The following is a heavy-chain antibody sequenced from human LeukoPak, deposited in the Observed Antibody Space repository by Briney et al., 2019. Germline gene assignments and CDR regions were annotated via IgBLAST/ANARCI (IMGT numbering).Heavy chain of an antibody. V-gene: IGHV1-69*06. CDR1: GGTFSSYA. CDR2: IIPIFGTA. Sequence: SVKVSCKASGGTFSSYAISWVRQAPGQGLEWMGGIIPIFGTANYAQKFQSRVTVTADKSTSTAYMEQSSLRSEDTAVYYCAGSLGYCSSTSCYAGEYNWLDPWGQGTLVTVSS. CDR3: AGSLGYCSSTSCYAGEYNWLDP. D-gene: IGHD2-2*01. J-gene: IGHJ5*02.